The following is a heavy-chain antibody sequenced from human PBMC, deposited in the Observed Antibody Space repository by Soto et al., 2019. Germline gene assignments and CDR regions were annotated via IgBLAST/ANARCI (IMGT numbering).Heavy chain of an antibody. CDR2: ISGSGGST. CDR1: GFTFSSYA. D-gene: IGHD1-26*01. J-gene: IGHJ4*02. V-gene: IGHV3-23*01. Sequence: EVQLLESGGGLVQPGGSLRLSCAASGFTFSSYAMRWVRQAPVKGLEWVSAISGSGGSTYYADSVKGRFTISRDNSKNPLYLQMNSLRAEATAVYYCARRGRGRYYDYWGQGPLVTVSS. CDR3: ARRGRGRYYDY.